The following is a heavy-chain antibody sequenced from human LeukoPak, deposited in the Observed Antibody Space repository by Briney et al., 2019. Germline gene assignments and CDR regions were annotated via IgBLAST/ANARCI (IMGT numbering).Heavy chain of an antibody. CDR1: W. CDR2: IYPGDSDT. J-gene: IGHJ4*02. Sequence: WWGWVRQPPGKGLEWMGIIYPGDSDTRYSPSFQGQVTISADKSISTAYLQWSSLKASDTAMYYCARRGEVVTAIDYWGQGTLVTVSS. D-gene: IGHD2-21*02. V-gene: IGHV5-51*01. CDR3: ARRGEVVTAIDY.